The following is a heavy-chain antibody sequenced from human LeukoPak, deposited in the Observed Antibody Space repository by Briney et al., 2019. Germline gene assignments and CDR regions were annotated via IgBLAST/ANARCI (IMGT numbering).Heavy chain of an antibody. CDR1: GYTFTGYY. V-gene: IGHV1-2*02. J-gene: IGHJ6*02. Sequence: ASVKVCCKASGYTFTGYYMHWVRQAPGQGLEWMGWINPNSGGTNYAQKFQGRVTMTRDTSISTAYMELSRLRSDDTAVYYCARDHVLWFGEFYGMDVWGQGTTVTVSS. CDR3: ARDHVLWFGEFYGMDV. D-gene: IGHD3-10*01. CDR2: INPNSGGT.